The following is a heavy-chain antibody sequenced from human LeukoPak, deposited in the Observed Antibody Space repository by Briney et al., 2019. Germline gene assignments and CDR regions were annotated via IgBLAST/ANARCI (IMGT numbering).Heavy chain of an antibody. D-gene: IGHD6-13*01. CDR1: GFTFSSYA. J-gene: IGHJ4*02. Sequence: GGSLRLSCAASGFTFSSYAMSWVRQAPGKGLEWVSHISGGGDNIDYAASVKGRFTISKDNSKSTFYLQMYSLRAEDTAIYYCAKGYGYSTSWYYDYWGWGPVVLVSA. CDR3: AKGYGYSTSWYYDY. V-gene: IGHV3-23*01. CDR2: ISGGGDNI.